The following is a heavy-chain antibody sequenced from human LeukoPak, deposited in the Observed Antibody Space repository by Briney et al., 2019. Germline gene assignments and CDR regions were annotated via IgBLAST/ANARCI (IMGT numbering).Heavy chain of an antibody. Sequence: GASVKVSCKASGYTLTGYYMHWVRQAPGQGLEWMGWINPNSGGTNYAQKFQGRVTMTRDTSISTAYMELSRLRSDDTAVYYCARVGMITFGGVIVPFDYWGQGTLVTVSS. D-gene: IGHD3-16*02. CDR3: ARVGMITFGGVIVPFDY. CDR2: INPNSGGT. V-gene: IGHV1-2*02. CDR1: GYTLTGYY. J-gene: IGHJ4*02.